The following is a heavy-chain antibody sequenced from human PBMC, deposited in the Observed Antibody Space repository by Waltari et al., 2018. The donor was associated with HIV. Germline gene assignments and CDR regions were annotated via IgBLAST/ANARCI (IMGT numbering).Heavy chain of an antibody. CDR1: GFTFRDYA. V-gene: IGHV3-30*15. Sequence: QVHLVESGGGVVQPGRSLRLSCVTSGFTFRDYAFHWVRHAPGKGLEWLAAISYDGTNQYYAKSVRGRFIISRDDATNAVHLQMGSLRDEDTAMYFCAKDGRLRWYGDTGWLDSWGRGSQVTVSS. J-gene: IGHJ5*01. D-gene: IGHD3-10*01. CDR2: ISYDGTNQ. CDR3: AKDGRLRWYGDTGWLDS.